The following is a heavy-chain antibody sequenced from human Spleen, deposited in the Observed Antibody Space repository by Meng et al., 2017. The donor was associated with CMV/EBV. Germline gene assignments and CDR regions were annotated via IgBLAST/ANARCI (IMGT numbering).Heavy chain of an antibody. CDR1: GYTFSNYG. D-gene: IGHD3-22*01. CDR2: ISAYNGNT. CDR3: ARVPGDSSGYYWGDFDY. V-gene: IGHV1-18*01. Sequence: QVQLVQSGNEVKKTGXSVKVSGKASGYTFSNYGISWVRQAPGQELEWMGWISAYNGNTNYAQKLQGRVTMTTDTSTSTAYMELRSLRSDDTAVYYCARVPGDSSGYYWGDFDYWGQGTLVTVSS. J-gene: IGHJ4*02.